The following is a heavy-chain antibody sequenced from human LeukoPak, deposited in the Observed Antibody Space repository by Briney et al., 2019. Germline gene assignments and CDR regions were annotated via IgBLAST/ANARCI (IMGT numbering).Heavy chain of an antibody. Sequence: SETLSLTCTVSGGSISSYYWSWIRQPPGKGLEWIGYIYYSGSTNYNPSLKSRVTISVDTSKNQFSLKLSSVTAADTAVYYCARDRGGMVRGANWFDPWGQGTLVTVSS. CDR3: ARDRGGMVRGANWFDP. J-gene: IGHJ5*02. CDR2: IYYSGST. CDR1: GGSISSYY. V-gene: IGHV4-59*01. D-gene: IGHD3-10*01.